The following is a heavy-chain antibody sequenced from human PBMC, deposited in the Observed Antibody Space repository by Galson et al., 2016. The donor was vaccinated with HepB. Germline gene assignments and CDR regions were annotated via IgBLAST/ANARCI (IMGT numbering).Heavy chain of an antibody. J-gene: IGHJ4*02. CDR2: INTVNGNT. CDR3: ARGSTGGSDYNGLGTYRQ. CDR1: GYTFTKYP. Sequence: SVKVSCKASGYTFTKYPIHWVRQAPGQRLEWMGWINTVNGNTKYSQKFQGRVTITRDTSASTAYMEVSSLRSEDTAVYYCARGSTGGSDYNGLGTYRQWGQGTLVTVSS. V-gene: IGHV1-3*04. D-gene: IGHD3-10*01.